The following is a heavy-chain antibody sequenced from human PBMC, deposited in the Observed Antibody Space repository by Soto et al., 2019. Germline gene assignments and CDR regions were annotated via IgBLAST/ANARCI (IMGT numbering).Heavy chain of an antibody. Sequence: SETLSLTCTVSGGSISSSSYYWGWIRQPPGKGLEWIGSIYYSGSTYYNPSLKSRVTISVDTSKNQLSLKLSSVTATDTAVYYCARQDYGDRYFDYWGRGTLVTVSS. J-gene: IGHJ4*02. CDR3: ARQDYGDRYFDY. D-gene: IGHD4-17*01. CDR2: IYYSGST. V-gene: IGHV4-39*01. CDR1: GGSISSSSYY.